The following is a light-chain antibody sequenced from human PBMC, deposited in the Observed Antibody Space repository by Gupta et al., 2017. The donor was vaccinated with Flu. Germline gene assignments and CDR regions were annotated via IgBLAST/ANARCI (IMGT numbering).Light chain of an antibody. J-gene: IGKJ2*01. V-gene: IGKV1-39*01. CDR2: AAS. Sequence: SLSASVGDRVTITCRAGQNIRSALNWYQQKARQAHGILISAASRLRRGVGPTFSCSGTGTEFTLTISSRQTEDLATYYDQEAYSSHPLRTFGQGTTIQI. CDR1: QNIRSA. CDR3: QEAYSSHPLRT.